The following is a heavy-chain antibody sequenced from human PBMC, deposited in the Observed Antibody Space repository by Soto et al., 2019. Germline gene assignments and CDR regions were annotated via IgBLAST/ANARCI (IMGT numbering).Heavy chain of an antibody. V-gene: IGHV1-3*01. CDR3: ARDLPPVDY. CDR1: GYTFTSYA. CDR2: INAGNDNT. J-gene: IGHJ4*02. Sequence: QVQLLQSGAEVKKPGASVKVSCKASGYTFTSYAMHWVRQAPGQRLEWMGWINAGNDNTKYSQKFQGRVTISRDTFASTAYMELTSLRSEDTAVYFWARDLPPVDYWRQGTLVTVSS.